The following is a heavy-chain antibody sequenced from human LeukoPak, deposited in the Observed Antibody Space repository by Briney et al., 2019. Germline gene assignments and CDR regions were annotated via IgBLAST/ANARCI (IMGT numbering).Heavy chain of an antibody. J-gene: IGHJ5*02. V-gene: IGHV3-23*01. D-gene: IGHD2-2*01. CDR3: VARPAAMRRFDP. CDR2: ISGSGGST. Sequence: PGRSLRLSCAASGFTFSSYAMSWVRQAPGKGLEWVSAISGSGGSTYYADSVRGRFTISSDNSKNTLYLQMNSLRAEDTAVYYCVARPAAMRRFDPWGQGTLVTVSS. CDR1: GFTFSSYA.